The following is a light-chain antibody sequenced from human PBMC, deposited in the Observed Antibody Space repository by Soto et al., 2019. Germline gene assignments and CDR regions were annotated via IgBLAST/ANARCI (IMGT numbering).Light chain of an antibody. CDR2: DAS. J-gene: IGKJ1*01. V-gene: IGKV1-5*01. CDR1: QSISSW. CDR3: QQYNSYKWT. Sequence: IRMTQSTSSLSASTGDTVTITCRASQSISSWLAWYQQKPGKAPKLLIYDASSLESGVPSRFSGSGSGTEFTLTISSLQPDDFATYYCQQYNSYKWTFGQGTKVDIK.